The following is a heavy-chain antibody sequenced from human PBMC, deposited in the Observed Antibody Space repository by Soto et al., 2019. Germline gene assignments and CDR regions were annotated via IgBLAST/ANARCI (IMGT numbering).Heavy chain of an antibody. V-gene: IGHV4-39*01. CDR3: ASPKPMGAAAGKGGFAP. D-gene: IGHD6-13*01. CDR2: IYYDGST. CDR1: GASISSNTYY. Sequence: SETLSLTCTVSGASISSNTYYWAWIRRPPGKGLECIGSIYYDGSTYYNPSLKSRLTISVDPSKNQFSLKLTSVTAADTAMYYCASPKPMGAAAGKGGFAPWGQGTLVTVSS. J-gene: IGHJ5*02.